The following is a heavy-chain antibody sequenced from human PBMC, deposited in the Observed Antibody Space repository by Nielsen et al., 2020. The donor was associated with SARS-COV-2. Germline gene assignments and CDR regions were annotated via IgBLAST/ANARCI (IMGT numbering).Heavy chain of an antibody. Sequence: GESLKISCAASGFAFSTHAMHWVRQAPGKGLEWVAMIWRGGNYKFYPDSVRGRFTISRDDSKNLVSLQMESLRVEDTALYYCTRDPPDSGWALDYWGQRIPVTVSS. CDR3: TRDPPDSGWALDY. J-gene: IGHJ4*02. V-gene: IGHV3-33*04. CDR1: GFAFSTHA. CDR2: IWRGGNYK. D-gene: IGHD6-19*01.